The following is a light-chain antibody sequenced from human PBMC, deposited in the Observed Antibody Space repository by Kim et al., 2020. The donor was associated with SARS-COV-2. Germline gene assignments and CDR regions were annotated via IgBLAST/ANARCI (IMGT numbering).Light chain of an antibody. CDR3: QYYGRSLYT. CDR1: QSLSNNY. Sequence: EIVLTQSPGTLSLSPGERATLSCRTSQSLSNNYLAWYQQKPGQAPRLLIYGVSSRATGVPDRFSGSGSGTDFTLTISRLEPEDFVVYYCQYYGRSLYTFGQGTKLEIK. CDR2: GVS. V-gene: IGKV3-20*01. J-gene: IGKJ2*01.